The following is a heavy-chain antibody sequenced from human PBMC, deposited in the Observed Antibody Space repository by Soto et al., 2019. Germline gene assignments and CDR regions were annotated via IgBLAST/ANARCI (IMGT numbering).Heavy chain of an antibody. J-gene: IGHJ4*02. V-gene: IGHV1-18*01. CDR3: ARDAGITMIVVRNDY. CDR1: GYTFTSYG. Sequence: ASVKVSCKASGYTFTSYGISWVRQAPGQGLEWMGWISAYNGNTNYAQKLQGRVTMTTDTSTSTAYMELRSLRSDDTAVYYCARDAGITMIVVRNDYWGQGTLVTVSS. D-gene: IGHD3-22*01. CDR2: ISAYNGNT.